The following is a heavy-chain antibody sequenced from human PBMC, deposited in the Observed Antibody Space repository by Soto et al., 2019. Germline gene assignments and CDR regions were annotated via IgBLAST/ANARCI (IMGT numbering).Heavy chain of an antibody. CDR2: ISSSSSTI. D-gene: IGHD6-19*01. V-gene: IGHV3-48*02. Sequence: PGGSLRLSCAASGFTFSSYSMNWVRQAPGKGLEWVSYISSSSSTIYYADSVKGRFTISRDNAKNSLYLQMNSLRDEDTAVYYCARDASLYSSGWYFYYYYGMDVWGQGTTVTVSS. J-gene: IGHJ6*02. CDR1: GFTFSSYS. CDR3: ARDASLYSSGWYFYYYYGMDV.